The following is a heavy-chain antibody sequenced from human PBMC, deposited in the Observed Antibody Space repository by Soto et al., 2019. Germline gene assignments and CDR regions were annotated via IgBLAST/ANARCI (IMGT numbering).Heavy chain of an antibody. CDR1: GFTFSSYG. V-gene: IGHV3-30*18. CDR3: AKDRIAYDSSGAADY. D-gene: IGHD3-22*01. CDR2: ISYDGSNK. Sequence: QVQLVESGGGVVQPGRSLRLSCAASGFTFSSYGMHWVRQAPGKGLEWVAVISYDGSNKYYADSVKGRFTISRDNSKNTLYLQMNSLRAEDTAVYYCAKDRIAYDSSGAADYWGQGTLVPVSS. J-gene: IGHJ4*02.